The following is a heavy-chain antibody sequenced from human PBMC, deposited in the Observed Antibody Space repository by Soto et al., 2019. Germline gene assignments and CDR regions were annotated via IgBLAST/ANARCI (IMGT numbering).Heavy chain of an antibody. CDR3: ARGNYDSWGGFFLKYFFDH. Sequence: PGEYLKISCKGSGYRFTSYWIGWVRQRPGKGLEWMGSMYPSDSDTRYSPSFQGQVIMSADKSISTAYLQWSRLKASDTAMYCCARGNYDSWGGFFLKYFFDHWGEGTLVTVSS. J-gene: IGHJ4*02. CDR1: GYRFTSYW. V-gene: IGHV5-51*01. D-gene: IGHD3-3*01. CDR2: MYPSDSDT.